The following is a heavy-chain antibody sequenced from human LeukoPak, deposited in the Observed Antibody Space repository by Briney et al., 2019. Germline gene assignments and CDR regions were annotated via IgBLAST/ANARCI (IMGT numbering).Heavy chain of an antibody. CDR3: ARGDYDYVWGSYRYYYFDY. Sequence: GGSLRLSCAASGFTFSSYSMNWVRQAPGKGLEWVSYISSSSSTIYYADSVKGRFTISRDNAKNSLYLQTNSLRAEDTAVYYCARGDYDYVWGSYRYYYFDYWGQGTLVTVSS. D-gene: IGHD3-16*02. V-gene: IGHV3-48*01. CDR1: GFTFSSYS. J-gene: IGHJ4*02. CDR2: ISSSSSTI.